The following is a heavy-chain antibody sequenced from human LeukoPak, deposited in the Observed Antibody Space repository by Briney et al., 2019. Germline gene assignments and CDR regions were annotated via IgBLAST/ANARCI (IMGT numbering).Heavy chain of an antibody. CDR2: INPSGGGT. CDR3: AGQTMVRTFDY. J-gene: IGHJ4*02. CDR1: GYTFTGYY. V-gene: IGHV1-46*01. Sequence: PRASVKVSCKASGYTFTGYYMHWVRQAPGQGLEWMGIINPSGGGTTYAQKFQGRVTMTSDTSTTTIYMELSRLRSEDTAVYYCAGQTMVRTFDYWGQGTLVTVSS. D-gene: IGHD3-10*01.